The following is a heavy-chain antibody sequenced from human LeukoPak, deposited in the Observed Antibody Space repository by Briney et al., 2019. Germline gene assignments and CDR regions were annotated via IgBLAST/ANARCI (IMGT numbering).Heavy chain of an antibody. Sequence: ASVKVSCKASGYTFTSYGISWVRQAPGQGLEWMGWISAYNGNTHYAQKLQGRVTMTTDTSTSTAYMELRSLRSDDTAVYYCARDRACSSTSCYVVFDYWGQGTLVTVSS. J-gene: IGHJ4*02. CDR2: ISAYNGNT. CDR3: ARDRACSSTSCYVVFDY. D-gene: IGHD2-2*01. V-gene: IGHV1-18*01. CDR1: GYTFTSYG.